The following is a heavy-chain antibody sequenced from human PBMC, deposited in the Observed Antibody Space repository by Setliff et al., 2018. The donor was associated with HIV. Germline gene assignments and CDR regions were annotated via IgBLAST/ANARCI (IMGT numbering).Heavy chain of an antibody. V-gene: IGHV4-38-2*01. CDR1: GYSISSGYY. J-gene: IGHJ4*02. CDR3: ARLANGDIVATVDYFDY. CDR2: MYHSGSS. D-gene: IGHD5-12*01. Sequence: KPSETLSLTCAVSGYSISSGYYWGWIRQPPGKGLEWVGSMYHSGSSYYNPSLKSRVTISADTSRNQFSLKLNSVTAADTAVYYCARLANGDIVATVDYFDYWGQGTLVTVSS.